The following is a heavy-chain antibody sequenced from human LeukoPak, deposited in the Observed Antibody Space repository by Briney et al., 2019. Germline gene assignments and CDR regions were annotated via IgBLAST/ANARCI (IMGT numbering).Heavy chain of an antibody. J-gene: IGHJ4*02. CDR3: ATDGGLLWFGELRH. V-gene: IGHV3-23*01. CDR1: GFTFSNYA. D-gene: IGHD3-10*01. CDR2: VSGTGDTT. Sequence: GGSLRLSCAASGFTFSNYAMTWVRQAPGKGLEWVSGVSGTGDTTYYADSVKGRFTISRDNSKNTLYLQMNSLRAEDTAVYYCATDGGLLWFGELRHWGQGTLVTVSS.